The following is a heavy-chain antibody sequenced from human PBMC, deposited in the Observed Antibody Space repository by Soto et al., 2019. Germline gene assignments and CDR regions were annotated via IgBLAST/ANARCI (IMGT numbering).Heavy chain of an antibody. J-gene: IGHJ6*03. CDR3: ARDRRVGEYQLLSYYYMDV. D-gene: IGHD2-2*01. Sequence: PSETLSLTCAVYGGSFSGYYWSWIRQPPGKGLEWIGEINHSGSTNYNPSLKSRVTISVDTSKNQFSLNLSSETAADTAVYYCARDRRVGEYQLLSYYYMDVWGKGTTVTV. CDR2: INHSGST. V-gene: IGHV4-34*01. CDR1: GGSFSGYY.